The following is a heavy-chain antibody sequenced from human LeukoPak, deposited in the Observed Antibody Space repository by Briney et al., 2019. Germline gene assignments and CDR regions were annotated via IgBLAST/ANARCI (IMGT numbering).Heavy chain of an antibody. V-gene: IGHV1-2*02. D-gene: IGHD2-15*01. Sequence: ASVKVSCKASGYTFTGYYMHWVRQAPGQGFEWMGWINPNSGGTNYAQKFQGRVTMTRDTSTSTVYMELSSLRSGDTAVYYCARVYCGGGPCYSRGLIDSWGQGTLVTVSS. CDR3: ARVYCGGGPCYSRGLIDS. J-gene: IGHJ4*02. CDR2: INPNSGGT. CDR1: GYTFTGYY.